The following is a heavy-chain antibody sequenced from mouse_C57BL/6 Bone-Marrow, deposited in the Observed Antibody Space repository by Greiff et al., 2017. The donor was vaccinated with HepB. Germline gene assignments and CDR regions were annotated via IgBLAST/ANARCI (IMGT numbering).Heavy chain of an antibody. J-gene: IGHJ4*01. CDR2: IWSDGST. CDR1: GFSLTSYG. V-gene: IGHV2-6-1*01. CDR3: ARQVYYCSSYDYAMDY. D-gene: IGHD1-1*01. Sequence: QVTLKESGPGLVAPSQSLSITCTVSGFSLTSYGVHWVRQPPGKGLEWLVVIWSDGSTTYNSALKSRLSISKDNSKSQVFLKMNSLQTDDTAMYYCARQVYYCSSYDYAMDYWGQGTSVTVSS.